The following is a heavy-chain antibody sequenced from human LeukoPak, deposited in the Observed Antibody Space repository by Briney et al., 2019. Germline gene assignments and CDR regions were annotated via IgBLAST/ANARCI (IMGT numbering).Heavy chain of an antibody. J-gene: IGHJ4*02. V-gene: IGHV3-11*01. Sequence: GGSLRLSRAASGFTFSDYYMSWIRQAPGKGLEWVSYISSSGSTIYYADSVKGRFTISRDNAKNSLYLQMNSLRAEDTAVYYCARDGRAGPNYFDYWGQGTLVTVSS. CDR1: GFTFSDYY. CDR2: ISSSGSTI. D-gene: IGHD6-19*01. CDR3: ARDGRAGPNYFDY.